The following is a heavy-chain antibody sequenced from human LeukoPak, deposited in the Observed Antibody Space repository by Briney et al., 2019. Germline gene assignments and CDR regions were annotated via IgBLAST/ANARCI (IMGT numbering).Heavy chain of an antibody. CDR1: GGTISSYY. D-gene: IGHD1-1*01. V-gene: IGHV4-59*01. J-gene: IGHJ4*02. CDR3: VRVGGTGHFDD. CDR2: IHYSGST. Sequence: SETLSLTCGVSGGTISSYYWTWIRQFPGQGLEWIGYIHYSGSTNHNPSLRSRVTMSVDTSRNQFSLKLSSVTAADTAVYFCVRVGGTGHFDDWGQGTLVTVSS.